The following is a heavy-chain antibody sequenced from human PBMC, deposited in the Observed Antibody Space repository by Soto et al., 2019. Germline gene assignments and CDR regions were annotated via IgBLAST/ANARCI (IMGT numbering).Heavy chain of an antibody. CDR3: ARGGFGRIVPYYYYYGMDV. Sequence: SLRLSCAASGFTFSSYAMHWVRQAPGKGLEWVAVISYDGSNKYYADSVKGRFTISRDNSKNTLYLQMNSLRAEDTAVYYCARGGFGRIVPYYYYYGMDVWGQGTTVTVSS. D-gene: IGHD2-8*01. V-gene: IGHV3-30-3*01. CDR1: GFTFSSYA. J-gene: IGHJ6*02. CDR2: ISYDGSNK.